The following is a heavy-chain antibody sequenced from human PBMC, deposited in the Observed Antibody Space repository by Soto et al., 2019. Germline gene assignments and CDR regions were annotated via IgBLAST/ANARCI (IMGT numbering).Heavy chain of an antibody. Sequence: EVQLLESGGGLVQPGGSLRLSCAASGFTFSSYAMSWVRQAPGKGLEWVSAISGSGGSTYYADSVKGRFTISRDNSQNPLYLHINTLRAADTAVYDCAEDQGGYDPHVDYWGQGTLVTVSS. CDR2: ISGSGGST. CDR3: AEDQGGYDPHVDY. V-gene: IGHV3-23*01. D-gene: IGHD5-12*01. CDR1: GFTFSSYA. J-gene: IGHJ4*02.